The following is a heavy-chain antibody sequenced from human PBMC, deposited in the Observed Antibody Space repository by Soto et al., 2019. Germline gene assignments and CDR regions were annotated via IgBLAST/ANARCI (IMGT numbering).Heavy chain of an antibody. CDR2: IDPSDSYT. D-gene: IGHD2-2*01. CDR3: AREVVPDDTQPYYYYYGMDV. J-gene: IGHJ6*02. Sequence: PGEPLKISCKGSGYTFTSYWISWVRQMPGKGLEWMGRIDPSDSYTNYSPSFQGHVTISADKSISTAYLQWSSLKASDTAMYYCAREVVPDDTQPYYYYYGMDVWGQGTTVTVSS. CDR1: GYTFTSYW. V-gene: IGHV5-10-1*01.